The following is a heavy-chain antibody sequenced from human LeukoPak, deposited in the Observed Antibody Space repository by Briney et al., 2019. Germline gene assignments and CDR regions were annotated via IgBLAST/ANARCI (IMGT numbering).Heavy chain of an antibody. CDR3: ARFQIAVAGIDY. CDR1: GFTFSSCA. J-gene: IGHJ4*02. V-gene: IGHV3-23*01. CDR2: ISGSGGST. Sequence: GGSLRLSCAASGFTFSSCAMNWVRQAPGKGLEWVSAISGSGGSTYYADSVKGRFTISRDNSKNTLYLQMNGLRAEDTAVYYCARFQIAVAGIDYWGQGTLVTVSS. D-gene: IGHD6-19*01.